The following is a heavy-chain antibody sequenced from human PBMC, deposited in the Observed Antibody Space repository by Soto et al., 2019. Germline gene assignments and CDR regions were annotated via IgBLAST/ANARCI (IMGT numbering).Heavy chain of an antibody. J-gene: IGHJ5*02. CDR3: ARVSGYGDYARWFDP. Sequence: QVQLQESGPGLVKPSETLSLTCTVSGGSISSYYWSWIRQPPGKGLEWIGYSYYSGSTNYNPSLKSRVTISVDTSKNQFSLKLSSVTAADTAVYYCARVSGYGDYARWFDPWGQGTMVTVSS. D-gene: IGHD4-17*01. CDR2: SYYSGST. CDR1: GGSISSYY. V-gene: IGHV4-59*01.